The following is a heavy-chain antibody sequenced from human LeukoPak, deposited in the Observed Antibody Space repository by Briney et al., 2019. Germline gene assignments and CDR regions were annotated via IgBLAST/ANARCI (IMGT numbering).Heavy chain of an antibody. V-gene: IGHV1-2*02. J-gene: IGHJ6*03. CDR3: ARDSRVVATRVSYMDV. D-gene: IGHD2-21*02. Sequence: ASVKVSCKASGYTFTGYYMHWVRQAPGQGLEWMGWINPNSGGTNYAQKFQGRVTMTSDTSITTTYMELSRLRSDDTAVYYCARDSRVVATRVSYMDVWGKGTTVIVSS. CDR1: GYTFTGYY. CDR2: INPNSGGT.